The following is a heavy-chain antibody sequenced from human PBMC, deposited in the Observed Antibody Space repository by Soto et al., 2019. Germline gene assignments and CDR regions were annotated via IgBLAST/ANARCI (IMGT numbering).Heavy chain of an antibody. Sequence: QVQLQQWGAGLLKPSETLSLTCAVYGGSSSGYYWSWIRQPPGKGLDWIGEINHSGSTNYNPSLKSRVTISVDTSKNQFSLNLSFVTAADTAVYYCARGLWYCSSTSCFGRLDYYCYGMDVWGQGTTVTVSS. V-gene: IGHV4-34*01. CDR1: GGSSSGYY. CDR2: INHSGST. J-gene: IGHJ6*02. CDR3: ARGLWYCSSTSCFGRLDYYCYGMDV. D-gene: IGHD2-2*01.